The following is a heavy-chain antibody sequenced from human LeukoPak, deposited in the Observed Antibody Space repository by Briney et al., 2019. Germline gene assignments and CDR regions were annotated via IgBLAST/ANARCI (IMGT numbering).Heavy chain of an antibody. CDR1: GGSISSYY. Sequence: SETLSLTCTVSGGSISSYYWSWIRQPPGEGLEWIGYIYYSGSTNYNPSLKSRVTISVDTSKNQFSLKLSSVTAADTAVYYCASTPYDFWSGYYTGMFDPWGQGTLVTVSS. CDR2: IYYSGST. D-gene: IGHD3-3*01. J-gene: IGHJ5*02. CDR3: ASTPYDFWSGYYTGMFDP. V-gene: IGHV4-59*01.